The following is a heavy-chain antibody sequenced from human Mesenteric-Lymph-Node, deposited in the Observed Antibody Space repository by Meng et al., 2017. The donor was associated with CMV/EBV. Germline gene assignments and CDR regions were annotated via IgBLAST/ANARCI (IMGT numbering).Heavy chain of an antibody. J-gene: IGHJ6*02. Sequence: GESLKISCATSGFTFGSYGLHWVRQAPGKGLEWVAFISYDGSYKWYTDSVKGRFTISRDSSKNTLHLQMYSLGVEDTAIYYCAKDRGPKTIRGYAMDVWGQGTTVTVSS. CDR3: AKDRGPKTIRGYAMDV. CDR2: ISYDGSYK. D-gene: IGHD5-12*01. V-gene: IGHV3-30*02. CDR1: GFTFGSYG.